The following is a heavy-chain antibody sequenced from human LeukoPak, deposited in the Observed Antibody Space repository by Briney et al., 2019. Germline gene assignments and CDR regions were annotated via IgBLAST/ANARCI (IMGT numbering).Heavy chain of an antibody. CDR1: GGSISSSSYY. Sequence: SETLSLTCTVSGGSISSSSYYWGWIRQPPGKGLEWIGSIYYSGSTYYNPSLKSRVTISVDTSKNQFSLKLSSVTAADTAVYYYAGLSGLFDYWGQGTLVTVSS. CDR3: AGLSGLFDY. J-gene: IGHJ4*02. V-gene: IGHV4-39*01. D-gene: IGHD6-19*01. CDR2: IYYSGST.